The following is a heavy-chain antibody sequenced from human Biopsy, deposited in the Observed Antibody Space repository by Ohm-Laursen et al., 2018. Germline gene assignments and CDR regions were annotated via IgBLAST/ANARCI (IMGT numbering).Heavy chain of an antibody. D-gene: IGHD3-16*01. CDR2: IHYSGNT. CDR1: SLSIHTGGSY. V-gene: IGHV4-31*03. J-gene: IGHJ4*02. Sequence: TLSLTCTVSSLSIHTGGSYWTSIRQPPGSGLEWIGHIHYSGNTLYNPSLKSRLTISADTSRNQFSLKLTSVTAADTAFYYCTRVGGGKIYGLWGQGTRVTVSS. CDR3: TRVGGGKIYGL.